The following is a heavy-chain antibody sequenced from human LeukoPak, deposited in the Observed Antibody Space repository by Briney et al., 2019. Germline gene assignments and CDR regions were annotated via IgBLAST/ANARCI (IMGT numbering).Heavy chain of an antibody. J-gene: IGHJ4*02. CDR3: ASVGLWGSYRYDY. V-gene: IGHV4-34*01. CDR2: INHSGST. D-gene: IGHD3-16*02. Sequence: SETLSLTCAVYGGSFSGYYWSWIRQPPGKGLEWIGEINHSGSTNYNPSLKSRVTMSVGTSKNQFSLKLSAVTAADRAVYYCASVGLWGSYRYDYWGQGPLVTVSS. CDR1: GGSFSGYY.